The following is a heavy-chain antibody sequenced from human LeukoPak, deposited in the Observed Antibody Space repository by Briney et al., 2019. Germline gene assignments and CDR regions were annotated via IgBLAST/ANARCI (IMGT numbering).Heavy chain of an antibody. CDR1: GGSISSYY. V-gene: IGHV4-59*12. CDR3: AREGGYYDSSGYYYN. CDR2: IYYSGST. D-gene: IGHD3-22*01. Sequence: SETLSLTCTVSGGSISSYYWSWIRQPPGKGLEWIGYIYYSGSTNYNPSLKSRVTISVDTSKNQFSLKLSSVTAADTAVYYCAREGGYYDSSGYYYNWGQGTLVTVSS. J-gene: IGHJ4*02.